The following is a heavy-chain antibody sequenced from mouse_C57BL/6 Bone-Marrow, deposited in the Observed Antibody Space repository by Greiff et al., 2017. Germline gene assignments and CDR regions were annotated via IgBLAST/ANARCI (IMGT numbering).Heavy chain of an antibody. CDR3: TTTYDYDDGFAY. J-gene: IGHJ3*01. D-gene: IGHD2-4*01. Sequence: VQLKESGAELVRPGASVKLSCTASGFNIKDDYMHWVKQRPEQGLEWIGWIDPENGDTEYASKVQGKATITADTSSNTAYLQLSSLTSEDTAVYYCTTTYDYDDGFAYWGQGTLVTVSA. CDR1: GFNIKDDY. CDR2: IDPENGDT. V-gene: IGHV14-4*01.